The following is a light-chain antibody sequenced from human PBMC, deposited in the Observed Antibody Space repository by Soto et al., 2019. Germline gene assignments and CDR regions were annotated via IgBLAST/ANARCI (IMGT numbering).Light chain of an antibody. J-gene: IGKJ4*01. V-gene: IGKV1-5*01. CDR2: DAS. CDR3: QEYNSGWR. CDR1: QTIGTW. Sequence: DIPMTQSPSTLSASVGDRVTITCRPSQTIGTWLAWYQQKPGKPPKLMIYDASTLEGGGPSRFSGSGSGTEFALTIGSLEPDDVATFSCQEYNSGWRVGGGTEVEIK.